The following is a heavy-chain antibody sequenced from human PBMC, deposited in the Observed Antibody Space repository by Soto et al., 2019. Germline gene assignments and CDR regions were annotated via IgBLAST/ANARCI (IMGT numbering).Heavy chain of an antibody. D-gene: IGHD1-26*01. CDR3: ARDRALELGDY. V-gene: IGHV1-18*01. Sequence: QVHLVQSGGEVKKPGASVKVSFKASGYTLTRYGISWVRQAPGQGLEWMGWISGYNGNTNYAQKVQGRVTMTTDTSTSTAYMELRSLRADDTAVYYCARDRALELGDYWGQGTLVTVSS. CDR2: ISGYNGNT. CDR1: GYTLTRYG. J-gene: IGHJ4*02.